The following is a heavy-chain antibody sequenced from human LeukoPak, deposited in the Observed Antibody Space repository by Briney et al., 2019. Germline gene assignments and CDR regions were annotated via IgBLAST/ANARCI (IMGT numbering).Heavy chain of an antibody. CDR3: ARWSGSETARNYYYYMDV. Sequence: SETLSLTCTVSGGSVRRGNYYWTWIRQPAGSGLEWIGRIYTSGTTDYNPSLRTRVTISVDASRNQFSLNLSSVTAADTAVYYCARWSGSETARNYYYYMDVWGEGTTVTVSS. J-gene: IGHJ6*03. V-gene: IGHV4-61*02. CDR1: GGSVRRGNYY. D-gene: IGHD6-6*01. CDR2: IYTSGTT.